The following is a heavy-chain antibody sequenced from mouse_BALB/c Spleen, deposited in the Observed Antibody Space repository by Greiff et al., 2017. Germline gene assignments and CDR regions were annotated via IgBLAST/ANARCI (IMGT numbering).Heavy chain of an antibody. D-gene: IGHD2-14*01. V-gene: IGHV1-7*01. J-gene: IGHJ4*01. CDR1: GYTFTSYW. CDR2: INPSTGYT. CDR3: ARLGYDYYYAMDY. Sequence: VQVVESGAELAKPGASVKMSCKASGYTFTSYWMHWVKQRPGQGLEWIGYINPSTGYTEYNQKFKDKATLTADKSSSTAYMQLSSLTSEDSAVYYCARLGYDYYYAMDYWGQGTSVTVSS.